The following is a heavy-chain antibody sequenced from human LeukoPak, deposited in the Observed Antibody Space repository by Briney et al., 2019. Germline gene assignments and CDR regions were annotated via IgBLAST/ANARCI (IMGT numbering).Heavy chain of an antibody. Sequence: GGSLRLSCAASGFTFSSYAMSWVRQAPGKGLEWVAAISGSGGSTYYADSVKGRFTISRDNSKNTLYLQMNSLRAEDTAVYYCAKTPGLDYDSSGYEGYWGQGTLVTVSS. D-gene: IGHD3-22*01. CDR3: AKTPGLDYDSSGYEGY. CDR1: GFTFSSYA. CDR2: ISGSGGST. V-gene: IGHV3-23*01. J-gene: IGHJ4*02.